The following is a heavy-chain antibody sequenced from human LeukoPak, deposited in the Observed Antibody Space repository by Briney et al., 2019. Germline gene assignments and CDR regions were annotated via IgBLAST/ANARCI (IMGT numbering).Heavy chain of an antibody. CDR3: ARGMQQLYHFDS. Sequence: SETLSLTCNVSGGSVSSGRYYWSWIRQPPGKGLEWIGYFYYSGSTNYNPSLKSRVTISVDTSKNQFSLKLSSVTAADTAVYYCARGMQQLYHFDSWGRGTLVTVSS. CDR2: FYYSGST. D-gene: IGHD6-13*01. V-gene: IGHV4-61*01. J-gene: IGHJ4*02. CDR1: GGSVSSGRYY.